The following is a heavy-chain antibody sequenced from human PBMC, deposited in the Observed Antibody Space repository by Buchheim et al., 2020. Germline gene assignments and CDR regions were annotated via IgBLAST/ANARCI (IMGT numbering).Heavy chain of an antibody. CDR3: AGGGTTGMAH. Sequence: EVLLVESGGGLVQPGGSLRLSCVASGFSISDDWMHWVRQAPGKGLEWVSHMNTDATITGYAGSVKGRFTISRDIAKNTLLLELNNLRADDTALYYCAGGGTTGMAHWGQGTL. CDR1: GFSISDDW. CDR2: MNTDATIT. J-gene: IGHJ4*02. D-gene: IGHD4-11*01. V-gene: IGHV3-74*01.